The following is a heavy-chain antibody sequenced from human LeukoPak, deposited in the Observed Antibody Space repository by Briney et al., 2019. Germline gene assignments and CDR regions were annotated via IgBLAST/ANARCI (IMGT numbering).Heavy chain of an antibody. CDR2: IYHSGST. J-gene: IGHJ4*02. D-gene: IGHD3-16*01. Sequence: SGTLSLTCAVSGGPISSSNWWSWVRQPPGKGLEWIGEIYHSGSTNYNPSLKSRVTISVDTSKNQFSLKLSSVTAADTAVYYCARVGDYALKDWGQGTLVTVSS. CDR1: GGPISSSNW. V-gene: IGHV4-4*02. CDR3: ARVGDYALKD.